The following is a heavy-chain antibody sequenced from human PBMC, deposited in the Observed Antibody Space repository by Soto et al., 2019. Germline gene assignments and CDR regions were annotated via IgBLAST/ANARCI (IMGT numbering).Heavy chain of an antibody. CDR3: ARGLAGMDV. CDR2: IWYDGSNK. Sequence: PGGSLRLSCAASGFTFSSYGMHWVRQAPGKGLEWVAVIWYDGSNKYHADSMKGRFTISRDNSKNTLYLQMNSLRAEDTAVYYCARGLAGMDVWGQGTTVTVSS. CDR1: GFTFSSYG. V-gene: IGHV3-33*01. J-gene: IGHJ6*02.